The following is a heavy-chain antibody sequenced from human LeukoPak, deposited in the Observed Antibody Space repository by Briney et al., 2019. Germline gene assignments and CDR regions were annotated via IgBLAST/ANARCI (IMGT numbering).Heavy chain of an antibody. V-gene: IGHV4-59*01. CDR1: GGSISSYY. J-gene: IGHJ4*02. D-gene: IGHD2/OR15-2a*01. CDR2: IYYSGST. Sequence: SETLSLTCTDSGGSISSYYWSWIRQPPGKGLEWIGYIYYSGSTNYNPSLKSRVTISVDTSKNQFSLKLSSVTAADTAVYYCARGAGEYKGMAHDYWGQGTLVTVSS. CDR3: ARGAGEYKGMAHDY.